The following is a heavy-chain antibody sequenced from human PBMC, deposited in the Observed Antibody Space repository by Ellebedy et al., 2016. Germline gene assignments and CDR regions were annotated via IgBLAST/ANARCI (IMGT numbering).Heavy chain of an antibody. CDR2: ISSTGTTI. CDR3: ARDWGYDYVWGSYRHSPFDY. D-gene: IGHD3-16*02. V-gene: IGHV3-11*01. Sequence: SLKISXAASGFTFSDYYMSWLRQAPGRGLEWVSYISSTGTTISYADSVKGRFTISRDNAKNSLYLHMNSLRAEDTAVYYCARDWGYDYVWGSYRHSPFDYWGQGTLVTVSS. CDR1: GFTFSDYY. J-gene: IGHJ4*02.